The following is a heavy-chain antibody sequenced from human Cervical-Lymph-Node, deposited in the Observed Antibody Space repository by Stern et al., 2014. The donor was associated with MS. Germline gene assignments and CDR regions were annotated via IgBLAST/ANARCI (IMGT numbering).Heavy chain of an antibody. Sequence: VQLVESGAEVKKPGASVKVSCQTSGGTFNTFAIGWVRQAPGQGLEWMGGINPLFDTTNYAQMFQGRLTITADESTRTVYMELSSLRFDDTAMYYCARGDSEAPIYYFDYWGQGTLVTVSS. J-gene: IGHJ4*02. CDR2: INPLFDTT. D-gene: IGHD2-21*01. CDR3: ARGDSEAPIYYFDY. V-gene: IGHV1-69*01. CDR1: GGTFNTFA.